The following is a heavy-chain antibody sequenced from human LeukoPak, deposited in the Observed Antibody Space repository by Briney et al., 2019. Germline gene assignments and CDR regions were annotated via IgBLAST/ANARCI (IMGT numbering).Heavy chain of an antibody. CDR3: ARGGYRHYFDS. Sequence: GGSLRLSCAASGFTFTTYWMHWVRQAPGKGLVWVSHINSDGSITSYADSVKGRFTISRDNAKNSLYLQLDSLRAEDTAVYYCARGGYRHYFDSWGQGTLVTVSS. J-gene: IGHJ4*02. V-gene: IGHV3-74*01. CDR2: INSDGSIT. D-gene: IGHD5-18*01. CDR1: GFTFTTYW.